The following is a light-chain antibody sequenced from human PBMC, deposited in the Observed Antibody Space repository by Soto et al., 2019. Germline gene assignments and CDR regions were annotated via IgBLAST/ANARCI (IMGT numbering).Light chain of an antibody. CDR2: DVS. Sequence: QSVLTQPASVSGSPGQSITISCAGTSSDVGGYTYVSWYQQHPGKAPKLMIYDVSNRPSGVSNRFSGSKSGNTASLTISGLQAEDEADYYCTSYTSSSTPYVFGGVTKVTV. CDR1: SSDVGGYTY. V-gene: IGLV2-14*01. CDR3: TSYTSSSTPYV. J-gene: IGLJ1*01.